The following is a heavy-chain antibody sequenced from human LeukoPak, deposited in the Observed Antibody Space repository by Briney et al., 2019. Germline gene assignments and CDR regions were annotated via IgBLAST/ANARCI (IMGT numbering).Heavy chain of an antibody. J-gene: IGHJ4*02. V-gene: IGHV3-66*01. CDR3: AKEGDLWQQLAFTDY. CDR1: GFTVSSNY. CDR2: IYSGGST. D-gene: IGHD6-13*01. Sequence: GGSLRLSCAASGFTVSSNYMSWVRQAPGKGLEWVSVIYSGGSTYYADSVKGRFTISRDNSKNTLYLQMNSLRAEDTAVYYRAKEGDLWQQLAFTDYWGQGALVTVSS.